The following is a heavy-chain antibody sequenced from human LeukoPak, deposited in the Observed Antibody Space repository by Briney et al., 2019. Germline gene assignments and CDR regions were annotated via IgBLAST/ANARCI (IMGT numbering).Heavy chain of an antibody. J-gene: IGHJ4*02. CDR1: GYTFTNYA. V-gene: IGHV1-3*01. Sequence: ASVKVSCKASGYTFTNYAMQWVRQAPGQRLEWMGWINAGNGNTKYSQKFQDRVTITRDTSASIAYMKLGSLRSEDTAVYYCARDRGVTMVRGVIDSFDYWGQGTLVTVSS. CDR2: INAGNGNT. D-gene: IGHD3-10*01. CDR3: ARDRGVTMVRGVIDSFDY.